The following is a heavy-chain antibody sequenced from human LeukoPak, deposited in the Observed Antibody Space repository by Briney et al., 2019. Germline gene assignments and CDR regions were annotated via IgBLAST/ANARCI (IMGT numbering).Heavy chain of an antibody. CDR2: ISGSSTTI. CDR1: GFTFSSFS. J-gene: IGHJ4*02. V-gene: IGHV3-48*04. D-gene: IGHD3-22*01. Sequence: GGSLRLSCAASGFTFSSFSMNWVRQAPWKGLEWVSYISGSSTTIYYADSVKGRFAISRDNAKNSLLLQMNSVRAEDTAVYYCARGHYTMIVVVDFDYWGQGTLVTVSS. CDR3: ARGHYTMIVVVDFDY.